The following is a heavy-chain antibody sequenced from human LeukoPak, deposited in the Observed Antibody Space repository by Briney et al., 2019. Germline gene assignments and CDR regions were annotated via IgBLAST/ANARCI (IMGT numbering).Heavy chain of an antibody. CDR2: ISSSSSYI. J-gene: IGHJ4*02. CDR1: GFTFSSYS. D-gene: IGHD6-13*01. V-gene: IGHV3-21*01. CDR3: ARDIAAAGTFDY. Sequence: GGSLILSCAASGFTFSSYSMNWVRQAPGKGLEWVSSISSSSSYIYYADSVKGRFTISRDNAKNSLYLQMNSLRAEDTAVYYCARDIAAAGTFDYWGQGTLVTVSS.